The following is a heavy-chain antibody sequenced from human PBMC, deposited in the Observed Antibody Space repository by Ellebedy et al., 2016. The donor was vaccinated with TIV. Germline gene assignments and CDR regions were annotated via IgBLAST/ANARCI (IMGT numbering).Heavy chain of an antibody. V-gene: IGHV1-18*01. CDR1: GYTFSKYD. Sequence: ASVKVSCXAFGYTFSKYDANWVRQAPGQGLEWMGCVSADNGNTNYAQKFQGRVTMTTDSSTTTTYMELRSLRSDDTAVYFCASSLEAWYGDWGQGTLVTVSS. D-gene: IGHD2-15*01. J-gene: IGHJ4*02. CDR3: ASSLEAWYGD. CDR2: VSADNGNT.